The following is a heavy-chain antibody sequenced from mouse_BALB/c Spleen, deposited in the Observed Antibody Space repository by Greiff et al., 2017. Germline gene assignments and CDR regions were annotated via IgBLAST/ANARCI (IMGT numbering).Heavy chain of an antibody. Sequence: VQLKESGAELVKPGASVKLSCTASGFNIKDTYMHWVKQRPEQGLEWIGRLDPANGNTKYDPKFQGKATITADTSSNTAYLQLSSLTSEDTAVYYCARSLDYYGSSSYFDYWGQGTTLTVSS. CDR1: GFNIKDTY. CDR3: ARSLDYYGSSSYFDY. V-gene: IGHV14-3*02. D-gene: IGHD1-1*01. J-gene: IGHJ2*01. CDR2: LDPANGNT.